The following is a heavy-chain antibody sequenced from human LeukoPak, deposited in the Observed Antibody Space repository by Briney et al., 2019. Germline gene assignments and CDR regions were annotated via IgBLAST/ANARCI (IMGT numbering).Heavy chain of an antibody. CDR2: ISGSGGST. D-gene: IGHD3-16*01. J-gene: IGHJ4*02. Sequence: GGSLRLSCAASGFTFRSDAMSWVRQAPGKGLEWVSAISGSGGSTYYADSVKGRFTISRDNSKNTLYLQMNSLRAEDTAVYYCAKDWGGERFFDYWGQGTLVTVSS. V-gene: IGHV3-23*01. CDR1: GFTFRSDA. CDR3: AKDWGGERFFDY.